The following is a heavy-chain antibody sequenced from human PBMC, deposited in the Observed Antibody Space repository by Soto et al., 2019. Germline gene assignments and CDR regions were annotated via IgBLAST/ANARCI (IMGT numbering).Heavy chain of an antibody. CDR1: GGSISSYY. J-gene: IGHJ3*02. CDR2: IYYSRST. D-gene: IGHD2-2*01. V-gene: IGHV4-59*01. CDR3: ARGRGGWFINQLLNAFDI. Sequence: QVQLQESGPGLVKPSETLSLTCTVSGGSISSYYWSWIRQPPGKGLEWIGYIYYSRSTNYNPSLKSRVTISVDTSKNKFSLKLSSVTAADTAVYYCARGRGGWFINQLLNAFDIWGQGTMVTVSS.